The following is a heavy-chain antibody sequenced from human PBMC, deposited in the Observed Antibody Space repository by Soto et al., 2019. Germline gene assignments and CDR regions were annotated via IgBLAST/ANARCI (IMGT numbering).Heavy chain of an antibody. D-gene: IGHD3-22*01. CDR1: GRSFRGYY. V-gene: IGHV4-34*01. Sequence: SETLSLTCAVYGRSFRGYYWTWIRRSPGRGLEWIGEINHAGSINYNPSLKSRATMYVDTSNKQFSLKLSSVTAADTAVYYCATGSSGPRLGYWGQGTPVTVS. CDR2: INHAGSI. CDR3: ATGSSGPRLGY. J-gene: IGHJ4*02.